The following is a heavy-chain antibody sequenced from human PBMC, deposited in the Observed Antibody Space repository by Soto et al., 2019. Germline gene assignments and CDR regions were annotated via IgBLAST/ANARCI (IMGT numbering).Heavy chain of an antibody. CDR2: IYYSGST. V-gene: IGHV4-59*01. CDR3: AGEGYYGDNNYFAY. Sequence: QVQLQESGPGLVKPSETLSLTCTVSGGSISSYYWSWIRQPPGKGLEWIGYIYYSGSTNYNPSLKSRVTISVDTSKNQFSLKLSSVTAADTAVYYCAGEGYYGDNNYFAYWGRGTLVTVSS. J-gene: IGHJ4*02. CDR1: GGSISSYY. D-gene: IGHD4-17*01.